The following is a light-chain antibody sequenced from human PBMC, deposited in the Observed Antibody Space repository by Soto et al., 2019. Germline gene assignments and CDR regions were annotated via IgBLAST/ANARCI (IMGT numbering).Light chain of an antibody. CDR3: ISYTSGTSPDV. CDR1: SSDVGGYNY. Sequence: QSALTQPASVSGSPGQSITISCTGTSSDVGGYNYVSWYQHHPGKAPKLIIYEVTNRPSGVSNRFSGSKSGNTASLTISGLHSEDEADYYCISYTSGTSPDVFGTGTKLTVL. CDR2: EVT. J-gene: IGLJ1*01. V-gene: IGLV2-14*01.